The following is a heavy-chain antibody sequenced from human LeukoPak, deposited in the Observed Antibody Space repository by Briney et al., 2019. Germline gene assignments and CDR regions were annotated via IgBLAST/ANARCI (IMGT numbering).Heavy chain of an antibody. D-gene: IGHD3-3*02. J-gene: IGHJ4*02. V-gene: IGHV1-69*05. Sequence: ASVKVSCKASGATFSSYGISWVRQAPCQGLEWMGGIIPIIGTATYAQKSQGRVTITTDEPTSTAYKERSSLRSEDTAVYYCVRGIRGGNFDYWGQGTLVTVSS. CDR2: IIPIIGTA. CDR3: VRGIRGGNFDY. CDR1: GATFSSYG.